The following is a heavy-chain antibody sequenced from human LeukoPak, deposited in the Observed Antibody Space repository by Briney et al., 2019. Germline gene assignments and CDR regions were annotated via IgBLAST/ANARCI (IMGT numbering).Heavy chain of an antibody. V-gene: IGHV4-59*01. J-gene: IGHJ3*02. CDR2: IYCSGST. D-gene: IGHD1/OR15-1a*01. CDR1: GGSISSYY. Sequence: RPSETLSLTCTVSGGSISSYYWSWIRQPPGKGLEWIGYIYCSGSTNYNPSLKSRVTISVDTSKNQFSLKLSSVTAADTAVYYCARERTGAFDIWGQGTMVTVSS. CDR3: ARERTGAFDI.